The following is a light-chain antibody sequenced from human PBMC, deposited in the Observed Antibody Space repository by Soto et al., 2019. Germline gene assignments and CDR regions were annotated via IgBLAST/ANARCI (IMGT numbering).Light chain of an antibody. V-gene: IGKV3-20*01. CDR2: GAS. CDR3: QQYGSSRGLT. CDR1: QSVSSSY. J-gene: IGKJ5*01. Sequence: EIVLTRSPGTLSLSPGERATLSCRASQSVSSSYLAWYQQKPGQAPRLLIYGASSRATGIPDRFSGSGSGTDFTLTISRLEPEDFAVYYCQQYGSSRGLTFGQGTRLEIK.